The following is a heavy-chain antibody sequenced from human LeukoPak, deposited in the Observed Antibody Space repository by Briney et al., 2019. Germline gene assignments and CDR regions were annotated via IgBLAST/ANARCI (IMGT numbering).Heavy chain of an antibody. D-gene: IGHD2-2*01. CDR2: IYYSGST. J-gene: IGHJ4*02. CDR3: ASAYCSSTSCPIDY. V-gene: IGHV4-59*01. Sequence: SETLSLTCTVSGGSISIYYWSWIRQPPGKGLEWIGYIYYSGSTNYNPSLKSRVTISVDTSKNQFSLKLSSVTAADTAVYYCASAYCSSTSCPIDYWGQGTLVTVSS. CDR1: GGSISIYY.